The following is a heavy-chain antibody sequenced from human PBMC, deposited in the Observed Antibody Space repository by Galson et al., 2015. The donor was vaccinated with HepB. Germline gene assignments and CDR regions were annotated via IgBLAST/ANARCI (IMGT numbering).Heavy chain of an antibody. CDR3: ARDGPEEYCSGGSCYSFYFDY. J-gene: IGHJ4*02. CDR2: INAGNGNT. D-gene: IGHD2-15*01. CDR1: GYTFTSYA. Sequence: SVKVSCKASGYTFTSYAMHWVRQAPGQRLEWMGWINAGNGNTKYSQKFQGRVTITRDTSASTAYMELSSLRSEDTAVYYCARDGPEEYCSGGSCYSFYFDYWGQGTLVTVSS. V-gene: IGHV1-3*01.